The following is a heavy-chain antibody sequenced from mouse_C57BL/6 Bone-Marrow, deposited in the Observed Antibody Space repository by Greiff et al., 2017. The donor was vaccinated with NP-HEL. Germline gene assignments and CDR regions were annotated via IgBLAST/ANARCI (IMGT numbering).Heavy chain of an antibody. CDR3: ARYYSNNYYAMDY. V-gene: IGHV1-55*01. CDR1: GYTFTSYW. CDR2: IYPGSGST. Sequence: VQLQQPGAELVKPGASVKMSCKASGYTFTSYWITWVKQRPGQGLEWIGDIYPGSGSTNYNEKFKSKATLTVDTSSSTAYMQLSSLTSEDSAVYYCARYYSNNYYAMDYWGQGTSVTVSS. J-gene: IGHJ4*01. D-gene: IGHD2-5*01.